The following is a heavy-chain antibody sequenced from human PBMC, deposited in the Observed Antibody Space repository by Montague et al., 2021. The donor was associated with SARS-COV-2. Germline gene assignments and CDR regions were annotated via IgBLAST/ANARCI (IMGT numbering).Heavy chain of an antibody. CDR2: IGHTGSF. V-gene: IGHV4-34*01. Sequence: SETLSLTCAVYGGSLSGHSWSWVRQAPEKGLEWIGDIGHTGSFKYNPSLKSRVTMSIDAAKNQFSLRMTSVTAADTSIYYCARGGTVRSTTFGVVCFPLLDSWGQGTLVTVSS. CDR3: ARGGTVRSTTFGVVCFPLLDS. D-gene: IGHD3-3*01. CDR1: GGSLSGHS. J-gene: IGHJ4*02.